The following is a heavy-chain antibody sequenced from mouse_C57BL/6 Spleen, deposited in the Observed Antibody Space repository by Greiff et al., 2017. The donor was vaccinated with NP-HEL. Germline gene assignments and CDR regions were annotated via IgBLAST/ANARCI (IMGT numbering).Heavy chain of an antibody. CDR1: GYSITSGYD. CDR2: ISYSGST. Sequence: EVQRVESGPGMVKPSQSLSLTCTVTGYSITSGYDWHWIRHFPGNKLEWMGYISYSGSTNYNPSLKSRISITHDTSKNHFFLKLNSVTTEDTATYYCASLDSSGPGFSYWGQGTLVTVSA. V-gene: IGHV3-1*01. D-gene: IGHD3-2*02. CDR3: ASLDSSGPGFSY. J-gene: IGHJ3*01.